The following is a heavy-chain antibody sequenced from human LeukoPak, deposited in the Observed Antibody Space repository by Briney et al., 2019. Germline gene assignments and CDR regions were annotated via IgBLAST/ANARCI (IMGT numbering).Heavy chain of an antibody. CDR2: ISSSGSTI. CDR3: ARGDQSMVRQFDY. CDR1: GFTFSDYY. J-gene: IGHJ4*02. Sequence: PGGSLRLSCAASGFTFSDYYMSWIRQAPGKGLEWVSYISSSGSTIYYADSVKGRFTISRDNAKNSLYLQMNSLRADDTAVYYCARGDQSMVRQFDYWGQRTLVTVSS. D-gene: IGHD4/OR15-4a*01. V-gene: IGHV3-11*01.